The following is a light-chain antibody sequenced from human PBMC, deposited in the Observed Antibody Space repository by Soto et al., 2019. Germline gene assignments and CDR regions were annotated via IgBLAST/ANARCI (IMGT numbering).Light chain of an antibody. CDR2: WAF. Sequence: DIVMTQSPDSLAVSLGERATINCRSSQSVLYSSSNKNYLAWYQQKPGQPPKLLVYWAFTRESGVTDRFSGSGSGTDFTLTISSLQAEDVAFYYCQQYCSSPWTFGQGPKVEIK. V-gene: IGKV4-1*01. CDR1: QSVLYSSSNKNY. J-gene: IGKJ1*01. CDR3: QQYCSSPWT.